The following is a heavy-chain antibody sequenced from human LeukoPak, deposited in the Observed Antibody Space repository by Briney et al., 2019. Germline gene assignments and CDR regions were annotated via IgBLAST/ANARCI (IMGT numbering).Heavy chain of an antibody. D-gene: IGHD3-10*01. J-gene: IGHJ4*02. CDR1: GGTFSSYA. Sequence: ASVKVSCKASGGTFSSYAISWARQAPGQGLEWMGRIIPILGIANYAQKFQGRVTITADKSTSTAYMELSSLRSEDTAVYYCARGAVRGVIITFDYWGQGTLVTVSS. CDR3: ARGAVRGVIITFDY. CDR2: IIPILGIA. V-gene: IGHV1-69*04.